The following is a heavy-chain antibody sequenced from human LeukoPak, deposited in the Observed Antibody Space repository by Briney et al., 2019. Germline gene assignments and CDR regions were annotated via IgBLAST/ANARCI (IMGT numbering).Heavy chain of an antibody. Sequence: ASVKVSCKASGYTFTSYVSWVRQAPGQGLEWMGWISAYNGNTNYAQKLQGRVTMTTDTSTSTAYMELRSLRSDDTAVYYCARTSSSWTGTDFDYWGQGTPVTVSS. D-gene: IGHD6-13*01. CDR2: ISAYNGNT. CDR1: GYTFTSY. J-gene: IGHJ4*02. CDR3: ARTSSSWTGTDFDY. V-gene: IGHV1-18*01.